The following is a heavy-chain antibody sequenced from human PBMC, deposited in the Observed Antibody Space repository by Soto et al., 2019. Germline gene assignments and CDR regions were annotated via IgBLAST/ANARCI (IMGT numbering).Heavy chain of an antibody. CDR3: ASSDSSSRYYYYYGMDV. CDR2: IIPIFGTA. CDR1: GGTFSSYA. J-gene: IGHJ6*02. D-gene: IGHD6-6*01. V-gene: IGHV1-69*01. Sequence: QVQLVRSGAEVKKPGSSVKVSCKASGGTFSSYAISWVRQAPGQGLEWMGGIIPIFGTANYAQKFQGRVTITADESTSTAYMELSSLRSEDTAVYYCASSDSSSRYYYYYGMDVWGQGTTVTVSS.